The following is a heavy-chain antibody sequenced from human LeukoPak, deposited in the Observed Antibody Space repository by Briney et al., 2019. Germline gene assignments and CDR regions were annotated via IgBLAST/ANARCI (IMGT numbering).Heavy chain of an antibody. CDR1: GYTFTRYY. Sequence: ASVKVSCKASGYTFTRYYMHWVRQAPGQGLEWRGLINHSGGSTSYAQKFQGRVTMTRDTSTSTVYMELSILRSEDTAVYYCASSYYDILTGYPKFPDYWGQGTLVTVSS. CDR3: ASSYYDILTGYPKFPDY. D-gene: IGHD3-9*01. CDR2: INHSGGST. V-gene: IGHV1-46*01. J-gene: IGHJ4*02.